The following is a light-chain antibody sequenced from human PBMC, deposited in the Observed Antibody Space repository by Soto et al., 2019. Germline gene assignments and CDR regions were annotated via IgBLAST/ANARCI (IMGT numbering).Light chain of an antibody. J-gene: IGKJ1*01. Sequence: EIVLTQSPAALSVSPGERVTLSCRASQGIGSTLAWYQQKPGQTPRLLIYDSSTRATGIPARFSGSGSGTEFTLTISSLQSDDFATYYCQQYNSYPSTFGQGTKVDIK. V-gene: IGKV3-15*01. CDR2: DSS. CDR1: QGIGST. CDR3: QQYNSYPST.